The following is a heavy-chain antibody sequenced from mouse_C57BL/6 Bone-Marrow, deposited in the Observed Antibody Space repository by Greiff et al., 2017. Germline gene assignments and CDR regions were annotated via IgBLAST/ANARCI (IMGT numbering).Heavy chain of an antibody. V-gene: IGHV1-55*01. J-gene: IGHJ2*01. D-gene: IGHD4-1*01. CDR2: IYPGSGST. CDR3: VDWDFDY. CDR1: GYTFTSYW. Sequence: QVQLQQSGAELVKPGASVKMSCKASGYTFTSYWITWVKQRPGQGLEWIGDIYPGSGSTNYNEKFKSKATLTVDTSSSPAYMQLSSLTSEGSAVYSCVDWDFDYWGQGTTLTVSS.